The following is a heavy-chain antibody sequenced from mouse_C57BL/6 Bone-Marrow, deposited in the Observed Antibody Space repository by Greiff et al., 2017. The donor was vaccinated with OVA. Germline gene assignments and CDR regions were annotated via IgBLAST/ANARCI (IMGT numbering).Heavy chain of an antibody. D-gene: IGHD1-1*01. CDR1: GYTFTSYW. Sequence: VKLQQPGAELVMPGASVKLSCKASGYTFTSYWMHWVKQRPGQGLEWIGEIDPSDSYTNYNQKFKGKSTLTVDKSSSTAYMQLSSLTSEDSAVYYCARRDYYGSSPWYFDVWGTGTTVTVSS. J-gene: IGHJ1*03. V-gene: IGHV1-69*01. CDR2: IDPSDSYT. CDR3: ARRDYYGSSPWYFDV.